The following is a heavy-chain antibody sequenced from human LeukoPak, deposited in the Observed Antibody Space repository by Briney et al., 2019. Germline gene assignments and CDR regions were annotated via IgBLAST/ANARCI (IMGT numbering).Heavy chain of an antibody. CDR2: IYYSGST. J-gene: IGHJ4*02. CDR1: GGSISSYY. CDR3: ARHVRAKSRPFDY. V-gene: IGHV4-59*08. Sequence: SETLSLTCTVSGGSISSYYWSWIRQPPGKGLEWIGYIYYSGSTNHNPSLKSRVTISVDTSKNQFSLKLSSVTAADTAVYYCARHVRAKSRPFDYWGQGTLVTVSS.